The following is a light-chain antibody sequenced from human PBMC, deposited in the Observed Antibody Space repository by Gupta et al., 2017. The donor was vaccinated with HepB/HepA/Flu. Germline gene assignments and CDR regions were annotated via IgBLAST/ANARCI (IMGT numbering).Light chain of an antibody. CDR3: QQYNSSSYT. Sequence: DIQMTHALSTLSASVGDRVTIPCRASQSISSWLAWYQQKPGNAPKLLIYKASSIESGVPSRFSGSGSGTEFTLTISSLQPDDFATYYCQQYNSSSYTFGQGTKMEIK. V-gene: IGKV1-5*03. CDR1: QSISSW. J-gene: IGKJ2*01. CDR2: KAS.